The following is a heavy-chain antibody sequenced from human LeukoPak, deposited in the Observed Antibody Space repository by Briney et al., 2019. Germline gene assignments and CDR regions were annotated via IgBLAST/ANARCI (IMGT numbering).Heavy chain of an antibody. D-gene: IGHD3-22*01. J-gene: IGHJ4*02. CDR2: ISSSGSTI. CDR3: ARDAGGYYDSSGYSFQFDY. Sequence: GGSLRLSCAASGFTFSDYYMSWIRQAPGKGLEWVSYISSSGSTIYYADSVKGRFTISRDNAKNSLYLQMNSLRAEDTAVYCCARDAGGYYDSSGYSFQFDYWGQGTLVTVSS. CDR1: GFTFSDYY. V-gene: IGHV3-11*01.